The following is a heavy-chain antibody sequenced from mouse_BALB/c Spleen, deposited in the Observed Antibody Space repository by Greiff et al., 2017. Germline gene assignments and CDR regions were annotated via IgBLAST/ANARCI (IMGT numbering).Heavy chain of an antibody. CDR3: ARDGNYFFDY. CDR1: GFTFSSYG. J-gene: IGHJ2*01. Sequence: EVKLQESGGGLVQPGGSLKLSCAASGFTFSSYGMSWVRQTPDKRLELVATINSNGGSTYYPDSVKGRFTISRDNAKNTLYLQMSSLKSEDTAMYYCARDGNYFFDYWGQGTTLTVSS. CDR2: INSNGGST. V-gene: IGHV5-6-3*01. D-gene: IGHD2-1*01.